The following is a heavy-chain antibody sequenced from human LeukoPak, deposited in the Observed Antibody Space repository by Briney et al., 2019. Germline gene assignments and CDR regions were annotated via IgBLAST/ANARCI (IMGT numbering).Heavy chain of an antibody. CDR3: ARGALDIVVVPAAHYYYYGMDV. CDR2: ISSSGSTI. Sequence: GGSLRLSCAASGFTFNDYYMSWIRQAPGKGLEWVSYISSSGSTIYYADSVKGRFTISRDNAKNSLYLQMNSLRAEDTAVYYCARGALDIVVVPAAHYYYYGMDVWGQGTMVTVSS. J-gene: IGHJ6*02. V-gene: IGHV3-11*01. CDR1: GFTFNDYY. D-gene: IGHD2-2*01.